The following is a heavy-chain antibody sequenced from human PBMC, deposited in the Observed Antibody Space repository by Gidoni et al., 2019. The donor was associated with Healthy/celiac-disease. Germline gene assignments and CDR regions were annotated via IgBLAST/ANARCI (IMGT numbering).Heavy chain of an antibody. CDR2: IYPSGST. CDR1: GGSISSGSYD. Sequence: QVQLQESGPGLVKPSQPLSLPCTVSGGSISSGSYDWRWLRQPAGKGLEWIGRIYPSGSTNYNPSLKSRVTISVDTSKNQFSLKLSSVTAADTAVYYCARDPLYGDSDYWGQGTLVTVSS. CDR3: ARDPLYGDSDY. J-gene: IGHJ4*02. D-gene: IGHD4-17*01. V-gene: IGHV4-61*02.